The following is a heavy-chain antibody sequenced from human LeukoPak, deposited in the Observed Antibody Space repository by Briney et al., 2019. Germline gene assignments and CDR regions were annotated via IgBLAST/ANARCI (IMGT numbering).Heavy chain of an antibody. D-gene: IGHD5-24*01. CDR3: ARDGGLQSHFDY. CDR2: IYHNGNS. CDR1: GDSFNEYY. J-gene: IGHJ4*02. Sequence: SETLSLTCSVFGDSFNEYYWNWARQPPGKGLQWIGYIYHNGNSNYNPSLKGRLTISVDTAKNQFSLKLTSVTAADTAVHYCARDGGLQSHFDYWGQGALVTVS. V-gene: IGHV4-59*01.